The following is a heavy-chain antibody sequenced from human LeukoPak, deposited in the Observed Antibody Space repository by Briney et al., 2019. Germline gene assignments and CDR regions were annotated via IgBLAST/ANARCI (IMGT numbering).Heavy chain of an antibody. CDR2: ISSSSSYI. V-gene: IGHV3-21*04. J-gene: IGHJ6*03. D-gene: IGHD3-10*01. CDR1: GFTFNSYS. Sequence: GGSLRLSCAASGFTFNSYSMNWVRQAPGKGLEWVSSISSSSSYIYYADSVKGRFTISRDNAKNTLYLQMNSLRAEDTAVYYCAKARGYYYYMDVWGKGTTVTISS. CDR3: AKARGYYYYMDV.